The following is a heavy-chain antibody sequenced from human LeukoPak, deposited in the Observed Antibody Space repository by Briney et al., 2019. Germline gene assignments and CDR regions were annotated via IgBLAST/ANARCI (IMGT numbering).Heavy chain of an antibody. V-gene: IGHV4-39*07. CDR2: IYYSGST. CDR1: GGSISSSSYY. CDR3: ARDPRDSSSKDAFDI. J-gene: IGHJ3*02. D-gene: IGHD6-6*01. Sequence: SETLSLTCTVSGGSISSSSYYWGWIRQPPGKGLEWIGSIYYSGSTYYNPSLKSRVTIFVDTSKNQLSLKLSSVTAADTAVYYCARDPRDSSSKDAFDIWGQGTMVTVSS.